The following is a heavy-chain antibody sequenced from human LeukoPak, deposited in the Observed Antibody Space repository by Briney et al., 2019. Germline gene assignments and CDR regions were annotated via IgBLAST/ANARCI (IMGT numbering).Heavy chain of an antibody. CDR3: ARGSTGDKSNN. CDR1: GGSITSGGYY. CDR2: IYYSGTT. V-gene: IGHV4-31*03. D-gene: IGHD7-27*01. J-gene: IGHJ4*02. Sequence: SETLSLTCTVSGGSITSGGYYWSWIRQLPGKGREWIGYIYYSGTTSYNPSLKSRLTISLYTSENQFSLKLSSVTAADTAVYYCARGSTGDKSNNWGQGTLVTVSS.